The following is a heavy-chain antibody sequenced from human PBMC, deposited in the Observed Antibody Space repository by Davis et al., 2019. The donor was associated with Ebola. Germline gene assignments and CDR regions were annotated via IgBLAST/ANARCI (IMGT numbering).Heavy chain of an antibody. Sequence: AASVKVSCKASGYTFTSYAMHWVRQAPGQRLEWMGWINAGNGNTKYSQKFQGRVTITRDTSASTAYMELSSLRSEDTAVYYCARDGTYDFWSGYCNDYFDYWGQGTLVTVSS. V-gene: IGHV1-3*01. J-gene: IGHJ4*02. CDR1: GYTFTSYA. CDR3: ARDGTYDFWSGYCNDYFDY. D-gene: IGHD3-3*01. CDR2: INAGNGNT.